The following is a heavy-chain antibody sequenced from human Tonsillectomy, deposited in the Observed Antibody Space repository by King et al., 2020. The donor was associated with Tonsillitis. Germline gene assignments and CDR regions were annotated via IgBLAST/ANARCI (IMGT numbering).Heavy chain of an antibody. J-gene: IGHJ4*01. V-gene: IGHV3-66*01. CDR3: VRAELLECQGTYFDS. CDR1: GFTVSGYY. Sequence: QLVQSGGGLVQPGGSLRLSCAASGFTVSGYYMRWFRQTPEKGLERVAVIYTGGGTKYADSVKGRFTISRVNSKNMVYLQMDSLRAEVTAVYFCVRAELLECQGTYFDSWGQGTLVTVSS. CDR2: IYTGGGT. D-gene: IGHD1-7*01.